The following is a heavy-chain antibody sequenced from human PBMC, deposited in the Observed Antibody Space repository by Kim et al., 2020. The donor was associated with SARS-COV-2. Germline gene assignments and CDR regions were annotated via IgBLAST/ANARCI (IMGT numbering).Heavy chain of an antibody. D-gene: IGHD6-6*01. J-gene: IGHJ4*02. CDR3: AKPGPGDRRNIAARPFDY. CDR2: ISGSGGST. Sequence: GGSLRLSCAASGFTFSSYAMSWVRQAPGKGLEWVSAISGSGGSTYYADSVKGRFTISRDNSKNTLYLQMNSLRAEDTAVYYCAKPGPGDRRNIAARPFDYWGQGTLVTVSS. CDR1: GFTFSSYA. V-gene: IGHV3-23*01.